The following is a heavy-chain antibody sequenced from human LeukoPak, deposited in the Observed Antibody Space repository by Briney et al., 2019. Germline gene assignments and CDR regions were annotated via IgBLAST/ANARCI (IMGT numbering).Heavy chain of an antibody. CDR1: GGSLSSGGYY. D-gene: IGHD1-26*01. J-gene: IGHJ4*02. Sequence: SETLSLTCTVSGGSLSSGGYYWSWIRQHPGKGLEWIGYIYYSGSTYYNPSLKSRVTISVDTSKNQFSLKLSSVTAAVTAVYYCVGFIVGAPGGYYFDYWGQGTLVTVSS. V-gene: IGHV4-31*03. CDR3: VGFIVGAPGGYYFDY. CDR2: IYYSGST.